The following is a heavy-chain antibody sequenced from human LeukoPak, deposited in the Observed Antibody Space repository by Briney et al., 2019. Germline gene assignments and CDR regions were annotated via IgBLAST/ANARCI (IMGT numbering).Heavy chain of an antibody. J-gene: IGHJ4*02. CDR2: ISPDGSST. D-gene: IGHD3-9*01. Sequence: PGGSLRLSCGASGFTFSAYWMHWVRQAPGKRLVWVSRISPDGSSTGYADSVRGRFTISRDNAKNTLYLQMNSLRAEDTAVYYCTKDFDAATGYWGQGTLVTVSS. CDR1: GFTFSAYW. CDR3: TKDFDAATGY. V-gene: IGHV3-74*01.